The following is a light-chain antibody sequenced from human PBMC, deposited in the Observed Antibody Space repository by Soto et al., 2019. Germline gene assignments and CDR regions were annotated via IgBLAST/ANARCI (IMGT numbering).Light chain of an antibody. V-gene: IGLV2-11*01. CDR2: DVS. J-gene: IGLJ1*01. Sequence: QSVLTQPRSVSGSPGQSVTISCTGTSSDVGGYNYVSWYQQHPGKAPKLMIYDVSKRPSGVPDRFSGSKSGNTAPLTISGLQAEDEADYYCSSYTSSTTYVFGTGTKVTV. CDR3: SSYTSSTTYV. CDR1: SSDVGGYNY.